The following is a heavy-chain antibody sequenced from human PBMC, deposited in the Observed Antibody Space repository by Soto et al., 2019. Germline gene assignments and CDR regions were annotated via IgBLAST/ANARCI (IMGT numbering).Heavy chain of an antibody. Sequence: QVQLVQSGAEVKKPGSSVKVSCKASGGTFSSYAISWVRQAPGQGLEWMGGIIPVFGTANYAQQFQGRVTITADESTRTAYKDLSSLRSEDTAVYYCARDLGGSYDKFVGAFDIWGQGTMVTVSS. J-gene: IGHJ3*02. V-gene: IGHV1-69*01. D-gene: IGHD1-26*01. CDR3: ARDLGGSYDKFVGAFDI. CDR2: IIPVFGTA. CDR1: GGTFSSYA.